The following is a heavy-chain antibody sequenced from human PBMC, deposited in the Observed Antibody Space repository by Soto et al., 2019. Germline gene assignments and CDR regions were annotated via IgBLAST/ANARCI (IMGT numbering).Heavy chain of an antibody. Sequence: PGESLKISCKGSGYSFTSYWISWVRQMPGKGLEWMGRIDPSDSYTNYSPSFQGHVTISADKSTSTAYLQWSSLKASDTAMYYCARGLDYYGSASYYSNAPFDYWGQGTMVTVYS. CDR3: ARGLDYYGSASYYSNAPFDY. J-gene: IGHJ4*02. V-gene: IGHV5-10-1*01. D-gene: IGHD3-10*01. CDR2: IDPSDSYT. CDR1: GYSFTSYW.